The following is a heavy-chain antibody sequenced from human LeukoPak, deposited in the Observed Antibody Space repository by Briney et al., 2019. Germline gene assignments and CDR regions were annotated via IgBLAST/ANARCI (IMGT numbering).Heavy chain of an antibody. Sequence: GGSLRLSCAASGFTFGDYAMHWVRQAPGKGLEYVSSISYNGYNAYYAESVKGRFTISRDNFKNMVFLQMGSLRPDDMAEYYCARGRVLRSGWAEYFDSWGQGTLVTVSS. CDR3: ARGRVLRSGWAEYFDS. J-gene: IGHJ4*02. CDR2: ISYNGYNA. V-gene: IGHV3-64*02. D-gene: IGHD6-19*01. CDR1: GFTFGDYA.